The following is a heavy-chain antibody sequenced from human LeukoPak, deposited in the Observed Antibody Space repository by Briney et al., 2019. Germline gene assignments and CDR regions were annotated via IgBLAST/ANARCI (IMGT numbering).Heavy chain of an antibody. CDR1: SSYA. D-gene: IGHD6-13*01. CDR2: TYYRSKWYN. Sequence: SSYAISWVRQAPGQGLEWLGRTYYRSKWYNDYAVSVKSRITINPDTSKNQFSLQLNSVTPEDTAVYYCASSAAGHWGQGTLVTVSS. V-gene: IGHV6-1*01. CDR3: ASSAAGH. J-gene: IGHJ4*02.